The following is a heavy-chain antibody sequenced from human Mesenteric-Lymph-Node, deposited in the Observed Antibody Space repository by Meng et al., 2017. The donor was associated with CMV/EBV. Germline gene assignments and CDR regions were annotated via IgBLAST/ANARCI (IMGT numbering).Heavy chain of an antibody. CDR2: IDTSGGRT. J-gene: IGHJ4*02. V-gene: IGHV3-23*01. CDR1: GFAFSGYT. D-gene: IGHD4-17*01. CDR3: AKDDDSGNYVLDY. Sequence: GESLKISCAVSGFAFSGYTMTWVRQAPGKGLEWVSAIDTSGGRTYYADSVRGRFTISRDNSRYTLYLQMSSLRGEDTAVYYCAKDDDSGNYVLDYWGQGTLVTVSS.